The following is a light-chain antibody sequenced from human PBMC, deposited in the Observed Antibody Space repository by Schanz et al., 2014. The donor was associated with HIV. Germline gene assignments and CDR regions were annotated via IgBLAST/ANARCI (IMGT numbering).Light chain of an antibody. CDR2: AAS. CDR3: LQHNNYPFT. CDR1: QSVSGY. V-gene: IGKV1-17*01. Sequence: DIQMTQSPSTLSASVGDRVTITCRASQSVSGYLAWYQQKPGKAPQLLIYAASSLQSGVPSRFSGSGSGTEFTLTISSLQPEDSATYYCLQHNNYPFTFGLGTKVDIK. J-gene: IGKJ3*01.